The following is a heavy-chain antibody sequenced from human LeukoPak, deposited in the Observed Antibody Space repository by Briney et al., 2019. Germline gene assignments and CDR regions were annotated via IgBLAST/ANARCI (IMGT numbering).Heavy chain of an antibody. D-gene: IGHD3-22*01. V-gene: IGHV1-18*01. CDR1: GYTFTSYG. Sequence: ASVKVSFKASGYTFTSYGISWVRQAPGHGLEWMGWISAYNGNTNYAQKLQGRVTMTTDTSTSTAYMELRSLRSDDTAVYYCARERGARNIVGGSQDYWGQGALVTVSS. J-gene: IGHJ4*02. CDR2: ISAYNGNT. CDR3: ARERGARNIVGGSQDY.